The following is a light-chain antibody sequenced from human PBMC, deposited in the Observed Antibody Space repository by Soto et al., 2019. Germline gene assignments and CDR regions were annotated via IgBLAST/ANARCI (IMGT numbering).Light chain of an antibody. CDR2: EVT. Sequence: QSVLTQPASVSGSPGQSITISCTGTSSDVGGHNYVSWYQHYPGKAPKLMIYEVTNRPSGVSDRFSGSKSGNTASLTISGLQPEDEADYYCSLYISGSTYVFGTGTKVTVL. V-gene: IGLV2-14*01. CDR3: SLYISGSTYV. J-gene: IGLJ1*01. CDR1: SSDVGGHNY.